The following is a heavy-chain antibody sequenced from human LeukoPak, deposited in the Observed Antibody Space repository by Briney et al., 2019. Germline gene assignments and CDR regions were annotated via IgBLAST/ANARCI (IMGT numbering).Heavy chain of an antibody. CDR1: GYTFSSYG. CDR3: ARRKYGADYNGMDV. D-gene: IGHD4/OR15-4a*01. Sequence: GASVKVSCRASGYTFSSYGINWVRLAPGGGPEWMASINPQKRDTHYAQNFQGRVTVTAGTSTNTAYMELRSLRSDDTAIYYCARRKYGADYNGMDVWGQGTTVTVSS. J-gene: IGHJ6*02. CDR2: INPQKRDT. V-gene: IGHV1-18*01.